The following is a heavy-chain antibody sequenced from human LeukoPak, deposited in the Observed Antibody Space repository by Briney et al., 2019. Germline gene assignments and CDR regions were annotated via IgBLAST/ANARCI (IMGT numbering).Heavy chain of an antibody. J-gene: IGHJ3*02. CDR3: ARAALMTTVVTPDAFDI. Sequence: GGSLRLSCAASGFTFSSYAMSWVRQAPGKGLEWVSTMSGSGGSTYYADSVKGRFTISRDNSKNTLDLQMNSLRVEDTAVYYCARAALMTTVVTPDAFDIWGQGTMVTVSS. CDR1: GFTFSSYA. D-gene: IGHD4-23*01. CDR2: MSGSGGST. V-gene: IGHV3-23*01.